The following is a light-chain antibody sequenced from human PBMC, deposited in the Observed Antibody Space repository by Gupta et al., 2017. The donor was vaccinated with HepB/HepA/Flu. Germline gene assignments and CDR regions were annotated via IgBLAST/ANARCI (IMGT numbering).Light chain of an antibody. Sequence: QSALTQPRSVSGSPGQPVTISCTGTNSDVGYYNYVSWYQQHPGKAPKLLIYDVNKRPSGVPDRFSGAKSGNTASLTISGLQAEDEADYYCSSYAGSYTFLVFGGGTKLTVL. CDR2: DVN. CDR1: NSDVGYYNY. CDR3: SSYAGSYTFLV. V-gene: IGLV2-11*01. J-gene: IGLJ2*01.